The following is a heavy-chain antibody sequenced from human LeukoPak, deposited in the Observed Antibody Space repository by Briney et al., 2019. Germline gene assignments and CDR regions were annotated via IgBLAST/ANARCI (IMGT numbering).Heavy chain of an antibody. CDR3: AKIDGSGNYDYYMDV. J-gene: IGHJ6*03. Sequence: GGSLRLSCAASGFTFSSYGMSWVRQAPGKGLEWVSAISGSGGSTYYADSVKGRFTISRDNSKNTPYLQMNSLRAEDTTVYYCAKIDGSGNYDYYMDVWGKGATVTISS. CDR2: ISGSGGST. D-gene: IGHD3-10*01. CDR1: GFTFSSYG. V-gene: IGHV3-23*01.